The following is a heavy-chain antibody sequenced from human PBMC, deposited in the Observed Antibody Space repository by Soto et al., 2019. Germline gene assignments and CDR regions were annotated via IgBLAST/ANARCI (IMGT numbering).Heavy chain of an antibody. Sequence: QVQLVQSGAEVKKPGSSVQVSCKASGGTLRSYAISWVRQALGQGLEWMGGLIPIFGTANYAQKFQGRVTINADESTSPTYMELISLRSEDTAVYYCAAHDSGIHPLPPWGQGTLVTVSS. J-gene: IGHJ5*02. CDR1: GGTLRSYA. CDR2: LIPIFGTA. CDR3: AAHDSGIHPLPP. V-gene: IGHV1-69*01. D-gene: IGHD1-26*01.